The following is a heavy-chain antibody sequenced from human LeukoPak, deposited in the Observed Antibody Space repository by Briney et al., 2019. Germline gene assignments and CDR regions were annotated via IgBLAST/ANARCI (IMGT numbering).Heavy chain of an antibody. J-gene: IGHJ4*02. CDR3: ASSIAAAGITPGNFDY. V-gene: IGHV1-8*01. CDR1: GYTFTSYD. D-gene: IGHD6-13*01. Sequence: PGASVKVSCKASGYTFTSYDINWVRQATGQGPEWMGWMNPNSGNTGYAQKFQGRVTMTRNTSISTAYIELSSLRSEDTAVYYCASSIAAAGITPGNFDYWGQGTLVTVSS. CDR2: MNPNSGNT.